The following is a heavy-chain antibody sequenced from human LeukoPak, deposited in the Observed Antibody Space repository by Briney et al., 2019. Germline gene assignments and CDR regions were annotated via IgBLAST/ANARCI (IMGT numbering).Heavy chain of an antibody. CDR3: ARQSAIFALHYYYMDV. J-gene: IGHJ6*03. CDR1: GGSISSSNW. V-gene: IGHV4-4*02. CDR2: IYHSGST. D-gene: IGHD3-3*01. Sequence: PSGTLSLTCAVSGGSISSSNWWSWVRQPPGKGLEWIGEIYHSGSTNYNPSLKSRVTISVDTSKNQFSLKLSSVTAADTAVYYCARQSAIFALHYYYMDVWGKGTTVTVSS.